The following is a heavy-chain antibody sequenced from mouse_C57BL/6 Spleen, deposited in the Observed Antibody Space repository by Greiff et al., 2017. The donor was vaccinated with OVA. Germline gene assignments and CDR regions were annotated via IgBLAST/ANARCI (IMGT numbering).Heavy chain of an antibody. CDR2: IDPSDSYT. CDR1: GYTFTSYW. V-gene: IGHV1-59*01. CDR3: ARLLRHYAMDY. D-gene: IGHD1-1*01. J-gene: IGHJ4*01. Sequence: VQLQQPGAELVRPGTSVKLSCKASGYTFTSYWMHWVKQRPGQGLEWIGVIDPSDSYTNYNQKFKGKATLPVDTSSSTAYMQLSSLTSEDSAVYYCARLLRHYAMDYWGQGTSVTVSS.